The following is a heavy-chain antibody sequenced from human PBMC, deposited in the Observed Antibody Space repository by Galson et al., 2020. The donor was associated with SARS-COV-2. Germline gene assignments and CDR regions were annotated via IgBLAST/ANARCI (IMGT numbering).Heavy chain of an antibody. J-gene: IGHJ4*02. CDR1: GYSSTNYY. Sequence: ASVKVSCKASGYSSTNYYMHWVRQAPGQGLEWMGILNPNGGSTNYAQKFQGRITMTWDTSTGTVYMELRSLRSEDMAVYYCAADFYDSSGYLTWGSGGQGTLVTVSS. V-gene: IGHV1-46*01. D-gene: IGHD3-22*01. CDR3: AADFYDSSGYLTWGS. CDR2: LNPNGGST.